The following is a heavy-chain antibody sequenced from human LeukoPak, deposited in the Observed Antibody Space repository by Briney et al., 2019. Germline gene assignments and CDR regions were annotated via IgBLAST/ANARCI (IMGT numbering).Heavy chain of an antibody. V-gene: IGHV3-74*01. CDR2: INSDWSST. Sequence: GGSLRLSCAASGFTSSSYWMHWVRQAPGKGLVWVSRINSDWSSTGYADSVKGRFTISRDNAKNTLYLQMNSLRAEDTAVYYCARDICSGGSCYYDYWGQGTLVTVSS. CDR1: GFTSSSYW. CDR3: ARDICSGGSCYYDY. D-gene: IGHD2-15*01. J-gene: IGHJ4*02.